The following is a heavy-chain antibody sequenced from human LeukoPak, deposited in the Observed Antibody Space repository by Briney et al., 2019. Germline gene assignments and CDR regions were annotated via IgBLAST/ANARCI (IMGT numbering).Heavy chain of an antibody. V-gene: IGHV3-13*01. J-gene: IGHJ4*02. CDR1: GFTFKDYD. CDR2: IGSGGYT. D-gene: IGHD6-19*01. CDR3: VRPPDSGRYGFDH. Sequence: PGGSLRLSCVVSGFTFKDYDIHWVRQTTGKGLEWVSAIGSGGYTYYADSVRGRFTISREDAETSLSLQMNNLRAEDTAVYYCVRPPDSGRYGFDHWGQGTLVTVSS.